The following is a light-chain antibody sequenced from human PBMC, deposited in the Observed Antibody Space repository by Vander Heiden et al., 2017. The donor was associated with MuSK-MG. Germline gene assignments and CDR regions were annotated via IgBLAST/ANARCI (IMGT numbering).Light chain of an antibody. Sequence: DIQMTQSPSSLSASVGDRVTITCQASQDISNYLNWFQQKPGKAPKLLIYYASNLETGVPSRFSGSGSGTDFTFTISSIQPEDFATYYCQQDDNLPHTFGQGTKVDIK. CDR1: QDISNY. CDR2: YAS. J-gene: IGKJ3*01. V-gene: IGKV1-33*01. CDR3: QQDDNLPHT.